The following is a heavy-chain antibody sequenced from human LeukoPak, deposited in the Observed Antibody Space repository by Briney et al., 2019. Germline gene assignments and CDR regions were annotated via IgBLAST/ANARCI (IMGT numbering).Heavy chain of an antibody. Sequence: GESLKISCKSSGYSFTTYWIGWVRQMPGKGLEWMGIIYPDDSDTRYSPSFQGQVTISADKSISTAYLQWSSLKASDTAMYYCARRYYGSGSLPDYWGQGTLVTVSS. CDR1: GYSFTTYW. D-gene: IGHD3-10*01. CDR3: ARRYYGSGSLPDY. J-gene: IGHJ4*02. V-gene: IGHV5-51*01. CDR2: IYPDDSDT.